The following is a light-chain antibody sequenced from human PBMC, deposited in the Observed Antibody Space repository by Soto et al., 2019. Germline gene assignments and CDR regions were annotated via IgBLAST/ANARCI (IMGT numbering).Light chain of an antibody. J-gene: IGKJ5*01. CDR2: DAS. V-gene: IGKV3-11*01. CDR1: QSISGI. Sequence: EIVLTQSPATLSLPPRARARLSCRASQSISGILAWYQQRPGQAPRLLIYDASNRATGIPDRFSGSGSTTDFTLTIRSLEPEDFAVYYCQQRYTWPINCGQGTRREIK. CDR3: QQRYTWPIN.